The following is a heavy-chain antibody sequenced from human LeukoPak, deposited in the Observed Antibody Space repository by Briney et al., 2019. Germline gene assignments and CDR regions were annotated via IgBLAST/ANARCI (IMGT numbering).Heavy chain of an antibody. CDR1: GFTFSSYG. V-gene: IGHV3-23*01. Sequence: GGSLRLSCAASGFTFSSYGMSWVRQAPGKGLEWVSAISGSGGSTYYADSVKGRFTISRDNSKNTLYLQMNNLRAEDTAVYYCAEAFQGNRYYFDYWGQGTLVTVSS. D-gene: IGHD1-14*01. J-gene: IGHJ4*02. CDR2: ISGSGGST. CDR3: AEAFQGNRYYFDY.